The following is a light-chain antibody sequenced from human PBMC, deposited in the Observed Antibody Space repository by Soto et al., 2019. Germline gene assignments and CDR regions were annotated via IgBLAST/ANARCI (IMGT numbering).Light chain of an antibody. Sequence: EIVMTQSPATLSVSPGERATPSCRASQSVSSDLAWYHQKPGQAPRLLIYGASTRATGIPARFSGSGSGTEFTLTINSLQSEDFAVYYCQQYGSSPSITFGQGTRLEIK. CDR3: QQYGSSPSIT. J-gene: IGKJ5*01. V-gene: IGKV3-15*01. CDR2: GAS. CDR1: QSVSSD.